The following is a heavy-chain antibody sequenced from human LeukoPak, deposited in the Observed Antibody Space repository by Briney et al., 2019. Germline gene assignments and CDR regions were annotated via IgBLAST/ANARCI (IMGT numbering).Heavy chain of an antibody. CDR2: FDPEDGET. CDR1: GYTLTELS. D-gene: IGHD2-2*01. Sequence: ASVKVSCKVPGYTLTELSMHWVRQAPGKGLEWMGGFDPEDGETIYAQKFQGRVTMTEDTSTDTAYMELSSLRSEDTAIYYCARRGGCISTSCNLDYWGQGTLVTVSS. J-gene: IGHJ4*02. CDR3: ARRGGCISTSCNLDY. V-gene: IGHV1-24*01.